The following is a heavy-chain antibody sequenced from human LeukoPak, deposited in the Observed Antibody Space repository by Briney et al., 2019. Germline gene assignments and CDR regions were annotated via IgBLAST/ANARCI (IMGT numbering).Heavy chain of an antibody. V-gene: IGHV4-34*01. CDR2: INHSGST. J-gene: IGHJ4*02. Sequence: PSETLSLTCAVYGGSFSGYYWSWIRQPPGKGLEWIGEINHSGSTNYNPSLKSRVTISVDTSKNQFSLKLSSVTAADTAAYYCARGSVYGYWGQGTLVTVSS. CDR1: GGSFSGYY. CDR3: ARGSVYGY. D-gene: IGHD5/OR15-5a*01.